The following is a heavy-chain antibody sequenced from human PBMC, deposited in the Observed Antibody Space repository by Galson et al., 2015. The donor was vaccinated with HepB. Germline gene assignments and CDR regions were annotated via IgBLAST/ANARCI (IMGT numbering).Heavy chain of an antibody. D-gene: IGHD6-13*01. Sequence: SVKVSCKASGFTFTSFTMQWVRQARGQRLEWIGWVVVGSDNTNYAHNFQDRVTITRDMSTSTAYMELSSLRSEGTAVYYCAASTHSSSWYSLFYYYAMDVWGQGTTVTVSS. V-gene: IGHV1-58*02. CDR1: GFTFTSFT. CDR2: VVVGSDNT. J-gene: IGHJ6*02. CDR3: AASTHSSSWYSLFYYYAMDV.